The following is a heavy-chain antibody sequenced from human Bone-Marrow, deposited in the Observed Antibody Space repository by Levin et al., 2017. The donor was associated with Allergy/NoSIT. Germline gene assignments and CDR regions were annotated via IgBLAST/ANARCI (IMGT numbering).Heavy chain of an antibody. D-gene: IGHD2-15*01. CDR1: GFSFSTYG. V-gene: IGHV3-33*01. J-gene: IGHJ6*02. Sequence: HPGGSLRLSCAASGFSFSTYGMHWVRQAPGKGLEWVALIWFDGSNEYYADSVKGRFTISRDNSKNTLYLQMNSLRAEDTAVYYCARDSVGDILIAVAATRGMDVWGQGTTVMVSS. CDR3: ARDSVGDILIAVAATRGMDV. CDR2: IWFDGSNE.